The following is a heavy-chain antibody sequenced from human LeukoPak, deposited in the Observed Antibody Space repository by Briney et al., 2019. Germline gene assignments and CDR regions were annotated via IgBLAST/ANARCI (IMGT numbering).Heavy chain of an antibody. Sequence: AETLTLTCTVSGGSFRDYYWTWIRQAPGKGLEWIGDSGSAKYNPSFKSRVTISTDTSKRHFSLTLSNVTAADTAVYYCARTSRHYYGSGKNLTPWPAGLDVWGPGTTVTVS. CDR1: GGSFRDYY. D-gene: IGHD3-10*01. V-gene: IGHV4-59*01. CDR2: SGSA. J-gene: IGHJ6*02. CDR3: ARTSRHYYGSGKNLTPWPAGLDV.